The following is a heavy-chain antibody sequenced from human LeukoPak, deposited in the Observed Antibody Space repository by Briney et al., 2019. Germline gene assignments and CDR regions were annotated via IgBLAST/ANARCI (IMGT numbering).Heavy chain of an antibody. J-gene: IGHJ4*02. Sequence: GGSLRLSCAASGFTFSSYGMHWVRQAPGKGLEWVAVISYDGSNKYYADSVKGRFTISRDNSKNTLYLQMNSLRAEDTAVYYCGKEGAFAEMATIWRYFDYWGQGTLVTVSS. CDR1: GFTFSSYG. D-gene: IGHD5-24*01. CDR3: GKEGAFAEMATIWRYFDY. V-gene: IGHV3-30*18. CDR2: ISYDGSNK.